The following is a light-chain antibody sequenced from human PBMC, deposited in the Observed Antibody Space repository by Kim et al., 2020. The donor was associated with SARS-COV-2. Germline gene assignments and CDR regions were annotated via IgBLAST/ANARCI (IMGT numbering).Light chain of an antibody. V-gene: IGKV1-16*02. CDR2: AAS. Sequence: SASVGDRVTITCRASQAISRSLAWFQQRPGKAPKSLIYAASTLQPGVPSEFSGNGSGTDFTLTINSLQPEDFATYYCQHYFTYPRTFGQGTKLEIK. CDR3: QHYFTYPRT. J-gene: IGKJ2*01. CDR1: QAISRS.